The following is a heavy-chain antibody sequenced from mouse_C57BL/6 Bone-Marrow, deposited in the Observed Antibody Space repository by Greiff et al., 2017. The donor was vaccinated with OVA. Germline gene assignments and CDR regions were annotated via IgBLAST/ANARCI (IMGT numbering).Heavy chain of an antibody. CDR1: GYTFTDYY. CDR2: INPYNGGT. V-gene: IGHV1-19*01. CDR3: ATYYGNPAWFAY. D-gene: IGHD2-10*01. Sequence: VQLQQSGPVLVKPGASVKMSCKASGYTFTDYYMNWVKQSHGKSLEWIGVINPYNGGTSYNQKFKGKATLTVDKSSSTAYMELNSLTSEDSAVYYCATYYGNPAWFAYWGQGTLVTVSA. J-gene: IGHJ3*01.